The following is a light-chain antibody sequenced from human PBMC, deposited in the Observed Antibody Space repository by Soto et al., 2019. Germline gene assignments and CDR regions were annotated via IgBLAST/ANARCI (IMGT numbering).Light chain of an antibody. J-gene: IGLJ2*01. Sequence: QPVLTQSPSASASLGASVKLTCTLSSGHSNYAIAWHQQQPEKGPRFLMKLNGDGSHSKGDGIPDRFSGSSSGAERYLTISTLQSEDEADYYCQTWVTGIHIFGGGTKLTVL. V-gene: IGLV4-69*01. CDR1: SGHSNYA. CDR2: LNGDGSH. CDR3: QTWVTGIHI.